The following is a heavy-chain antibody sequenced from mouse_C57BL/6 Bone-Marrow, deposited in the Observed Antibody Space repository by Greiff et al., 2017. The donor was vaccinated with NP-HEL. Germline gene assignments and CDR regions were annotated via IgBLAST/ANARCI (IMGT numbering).Heavy chain of an antibody. CDR1: GYSITSGYY. V-gene: IGHV3-6*01. CDR2: ISYDGSN. Sequence: EVKLVESGPGLVKPSQSLSLTCSVTGYSITSGYYWNWIRQFPGNKLEWMGYISYDGSNNYNPSLKNRISITRDTSKNQFFLKLNSVTTEDTATYYCAREEIYYYLMDYWGQGTSVTVSS. J-gene: IGHJ4*01. CDR3: AREEIYYYLMDY.